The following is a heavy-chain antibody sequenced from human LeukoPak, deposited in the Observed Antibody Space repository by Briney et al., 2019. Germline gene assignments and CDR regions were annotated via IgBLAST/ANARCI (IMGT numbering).Heavy chain of an antibody. CDR2: IIPIFGTA. Sequence: GASVTVSCKASRGTFSSYGISWVRQAPGQGLEWMGGIIPIFGTANYAQKFQGRVTITADKSTSTAYMELSSLRSEDTAVYYCARTAAGTIPLDYWGQGTLVTVSS. V-gene: IGHV1-69*06. J-gene: IGHJ4*02. CDR3: ARTAAGTIPLDY. D-gene: IGHD6-13*01. CDR1: RGTFSSYG.